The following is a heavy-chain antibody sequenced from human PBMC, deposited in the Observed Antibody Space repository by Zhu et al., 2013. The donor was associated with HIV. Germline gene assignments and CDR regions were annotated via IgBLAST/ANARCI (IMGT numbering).Heavy chain of an antibody. Sequence: QVQLVQSGAEVKKPGSSVKVSCKASGGTFSSYAISWVRQAPGQGLEWMGGIIPIFGTANYAQKFQGRVTITADESTSTAYMELRSLRSDDTAVYYCASSWNPPPVPDYYMDVWGKGTTVTVSS. D-gene: IGHD1-1*01. CDR2: IIPIFGTA. V-gene: IGHV1-69*01. CDR1: GGTFSSYA. J-gene: IGHJ6*03. CDR3: ASSWNPPPVPDYYMDV.